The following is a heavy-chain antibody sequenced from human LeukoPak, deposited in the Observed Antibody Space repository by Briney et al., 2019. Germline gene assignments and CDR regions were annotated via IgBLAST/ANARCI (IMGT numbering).Heavy chain of an antibody. V-gene: IGHV1-69*13. CDR2: IIPIFGTA. D-gene: IGHD3-9*01. J-gene: IGHJ6*02. CDR1: GGTFSSYA. Sequence: EASVKVSCKASGGTFSSYAISWVRQAPGQGLEWMGGIIPIFGTANYAQKFQGRVTITADESTSTAYMELSSLRSEDTAVYYCARPLQYYDILTGYRYYYGMDVWGQGTTVTVSS. CDR3: ARPLQYYDILTGYRYYYGMDV.